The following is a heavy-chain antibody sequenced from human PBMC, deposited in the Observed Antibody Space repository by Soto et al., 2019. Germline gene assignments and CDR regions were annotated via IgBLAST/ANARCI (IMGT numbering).Heavy chain of an antibody. CDR2: ISYDGNNK. V-gene: IGHV3-30-3*01. Sequence: QVQLVESGGGVVQPGRSLGLSCAASGFTFSDYAMHWVRQDPGKGLEWVAFISYDGNNKYYADSVKGRFTISRETSKHALDLQMNSLRHEDAAVYSCARGLAKFCTGGRCYGLAYWGQGTLVTVSS. CDR1: GFTFSDYA. CDR3: ARGLAKFCTGGRCYGLAY. D-gene: IGHD2-8*02. J-gene: IGHJ4*02.